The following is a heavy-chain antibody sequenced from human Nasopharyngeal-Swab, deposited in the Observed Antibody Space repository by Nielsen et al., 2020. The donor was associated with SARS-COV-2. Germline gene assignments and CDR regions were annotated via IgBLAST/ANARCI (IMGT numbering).Heavy chain of an antibody. CDR3: ARSPGYYYYYGMDV. V-gene: IGHV3-20*01. CDR2: INWNGAGT. Sequence: GESLKISCAASGFTFSSYWMSWVRQAQGKGLEWVSGINWNGAGTGYADSVKGRFTISRDNAKNSLYLQMNSLRAEDTALYHCARSPGYYYYYGMDVWGQGTTVTVSS. CDR1: GFTFSSYW. J-gene: IGHJ6*02. D-gene: IGHD2-2*03.